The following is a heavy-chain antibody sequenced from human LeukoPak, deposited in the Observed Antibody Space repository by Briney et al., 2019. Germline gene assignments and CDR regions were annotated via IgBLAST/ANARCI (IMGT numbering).Heavy chain of an antibody. CDR3: ARVRAAAIPYYFDY. V-gene: IGHV4-39*07. Sequence: SETLSLTCTVSGGSISSSSYYWGWIRQPPGKGLEWIGSIYYSGSTYYNPSLKSRVTISVDTSKNQFSLKLTSVTAADTAAYYCARVRAAAIPYYFDYWGQGTLVTVSS. D-gene: IGHD6-13*01. CDR1: GGSISSSSYY. J-gene: IGHJ4*02. CDR2: IYYSGST.